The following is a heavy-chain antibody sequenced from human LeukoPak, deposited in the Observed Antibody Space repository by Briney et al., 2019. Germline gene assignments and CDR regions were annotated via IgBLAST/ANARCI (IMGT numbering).Heavy chain of an antibody. CDR2: ISAYNGNT. J-gene: IGHJ4*02. Sequence: ASVKVSCKASGYTFTSYGISWVRQAPGQGLEWMGWISAYNGNTNYAQKLQGRVTMTTDTSTSTAYMELSSLRSEDTAVYYCARVRRDGFFDYWGQGTLVTVSS. CDR1: GYTFTSYG. D-gene: IGHD5-24*01. V-gene: IGHV1-18*01. CDR3: ARVRRDGFFDY.